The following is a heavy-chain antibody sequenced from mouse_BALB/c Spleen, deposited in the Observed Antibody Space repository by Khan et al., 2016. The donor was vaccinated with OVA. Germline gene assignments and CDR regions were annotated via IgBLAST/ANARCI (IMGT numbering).Heavy chain of an antibody. V-gene: IGHV1-4*01. CDR3: GRDGAYHRNDGWFAY. Sequence: QVQLQQSGAELARPGASVKMSCKASGYTFTSYTIHWIKKRPGQGLEWIGYINPSNGYTNYNQKFKDKATLTTDKSSTTAYLQLSSLTSDDSAVYTCGRDGAYHRNDGWFAYWGQGTLVTVSA. CDR2: INPSNGYT. D-gene: IGHD2-14*01. J-gene: IGHJ3*01. CDR1: GYTFTSYT.